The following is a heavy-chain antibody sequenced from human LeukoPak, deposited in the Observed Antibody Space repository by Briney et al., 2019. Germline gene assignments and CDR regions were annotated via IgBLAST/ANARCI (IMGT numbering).Heavy chain of an antibody. CDR2: IYYSGST. V-gene: IGHV4-59*01. Sequence: SETLSLTCTVSGGSITSYYWSWIRQPPGKGLEWIGSIYYSGSTNYNPSLKSRVTISVDTSKNQFSLKLSSVTAADTAVYYCATITTDLSWFDPWGQGTLVTVSS. CDR3: ATITTDLSWFDP. D-gene: IGHD4-17*01. CDR1: GGSITSYY. J-gene: IGHJ5*02.